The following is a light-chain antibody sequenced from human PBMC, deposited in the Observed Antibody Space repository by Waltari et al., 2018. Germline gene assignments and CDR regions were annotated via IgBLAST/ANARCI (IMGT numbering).Light chain of an antibody. Sequence: QSVLTQPPPASGTPGQRVTISCSGRSSNIGINVVTWYQQLPGTAPKLLIYTDNRRPSGVPDRFSGSKSGTSASLAISGLQSEDEADYYCAAWDDSLNGPVFGGGTKLTVL. CDR3: AAWDDSLNGPV. CDR2: TDN. CDR1: SSNIGINV. J-gene: IGLJ3*02. V-gene: IGLV1-44*01.